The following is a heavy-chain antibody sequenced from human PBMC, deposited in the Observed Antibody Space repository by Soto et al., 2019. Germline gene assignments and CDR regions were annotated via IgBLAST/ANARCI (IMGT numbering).Heavy chain of an antibody. CDR2: VSGRGGSA. CDR3: VRRAGGAVVWYYDL. D-gene: IGHD2-21*01. CDR1: GFIFNNYA. V-gene: IGHV3-23*01. Sequence: EVQLLESGGGLVQRGGSLRLSCAASGFIFNNYAMTWVRQTPGKGLEWVARVSGRGGSAYYADSVKGRLTISSNNSNKALYIQMTNVRGEDTAVYYCVRRAGGAVVWYYDLWGRGTLVSVFS. J-gene: IGHJ2*01.